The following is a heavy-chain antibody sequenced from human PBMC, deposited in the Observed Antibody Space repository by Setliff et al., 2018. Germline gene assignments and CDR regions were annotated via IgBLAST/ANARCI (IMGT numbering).Heavy chain of an antibody. CDR1: GGSFSNYY. CDR2: VSHSGST. D-gene: IGHD5-12*01. Sequence: SETLSLTCAVYGGSFSNYYWSWIRQPPGKGLEWLGEVSHSGSTNYKPSLKGRVAMSVDTSKRQFSLKLNSVTAADTAVYYCARDQWVRSPPLYFSYSMDVWGQGTTVTVSS. J-gene: IGHJ6*02. CDR3: ARDQWVRSPPLYFSYSMDV. V-gene: IGHV4-34*01.